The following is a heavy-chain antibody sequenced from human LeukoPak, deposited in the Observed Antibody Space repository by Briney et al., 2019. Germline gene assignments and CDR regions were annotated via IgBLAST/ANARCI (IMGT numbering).Heavy chain of an antibody. J-gene: IGHJ3*02. D-gene: IGHD3-16*02. Sequence: PSETLSLTCAVYGGSFSGYYWSWIRQPPGKGLEWIGEINHSGSTNYNPSLKSRVTISVDTSKNQFSLELSSVTAADTAVYYCARGMSDYVWGSYRYTRGAFDIWGQGTMVTVSS. CDR1: GGSFSGYY. CDR3: ARGMSDYVWGSYRYTRGAFDI. CDR2: INHSGST. V-gene: IGHV4-34*01.